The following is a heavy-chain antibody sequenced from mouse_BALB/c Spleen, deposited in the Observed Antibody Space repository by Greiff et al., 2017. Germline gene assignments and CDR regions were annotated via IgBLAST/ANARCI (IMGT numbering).Heavy chain of an antibody. CDR2: IYPSDSYT. V-gene: IGHV1-69*02. CDR3: TRSSYSDFDV. J-gene: IGHJ1*01. D-gene: IGHD2-10*02. CDR1: GYTFTSYW. Sequence: QVQLQQPGAELVRPGASVKLSCKASGYTFTSYWINWVKQRPGQGLEWIGNIYPSDSYTNYNQKFKDKATLTVDKSSSTAYMQLSSPTSEDSAVYYCTRSSYSDFDVWGAGTTVTVSS.